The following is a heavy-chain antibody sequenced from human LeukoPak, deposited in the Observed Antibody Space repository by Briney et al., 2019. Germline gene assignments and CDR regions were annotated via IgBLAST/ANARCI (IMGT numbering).Heavy chain of an antibody. D-gene: IGHD2-15*01. V-gene: IGHV3-53*05. J-gene: IGHJ4*02. CDR1: GFTVSSNY. CDR2: IYSDDGT. CDR3: ARWGGSCYFFDY. Sequence: GGSLRLSCAASGFTVSSNYMTWVRQAPGKGLEWVSSIYSDDGTYYADSVKGRFTISKDNSKNTLYLQMNSLRAEDTAVYYCARWGGSCYFFDYWGQGTLVTVSS.